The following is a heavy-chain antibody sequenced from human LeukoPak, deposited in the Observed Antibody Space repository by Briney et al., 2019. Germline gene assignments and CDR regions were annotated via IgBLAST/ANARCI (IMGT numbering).Heavy chain of an antibody. J-gene: IGHJ4*02. CDR1: GFTFSGYW. CDR2: INPSGSFT. D-gene: IGHD6-19*01. CDR3: ARVSGYSSGWYVRRDPLDY. V-gene: IGHV3-74*01. Sequence: PGGSLRLSCAASGFTFSGYWMHWVRQAPGKGLVWVSLINPSGSFTTYADSVKGRFTISRDNAKNRLYMQMNSLRAEDTAVYYCARVSGYSSGWYVRRDPLDYWGQGTLVTVSS.